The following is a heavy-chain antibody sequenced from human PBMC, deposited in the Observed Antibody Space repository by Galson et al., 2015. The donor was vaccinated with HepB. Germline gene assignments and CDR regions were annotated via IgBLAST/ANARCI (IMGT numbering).Heavy chain of an antibody. V-gene: IGHV3-23*01. CDR1: GFTFSSYA. CDR3: AKDPPPRLRYFDWYSDY. CDR2: ISGSGGST. Sequence: SLRLSCAASGFTFSSYAMSWVRQAPGKGLEWVSAISGSGGSTYYADSVEGRFTISRDNSKNTLYLQMNSLRAEDTAVYYCAKDPPPRLRYFDWYSDYWGQGTLVTVSS. D-gene: IGHD3-9*01. J-gene: IGHJ4*02.